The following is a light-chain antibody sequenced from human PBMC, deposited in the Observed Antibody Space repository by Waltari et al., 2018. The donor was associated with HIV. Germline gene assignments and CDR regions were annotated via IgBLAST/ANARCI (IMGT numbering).Light chain of an antibody. Sequence: SYELTQPFSVSVALGQTARITCGGSNIGTKDVHWYQQKPGQAPLLLIFNDIHRPSGVPERFSGSKSRNMATLTISGAQAGDEAAYYCQVWHYTVVFGGGTKVTVL. V-gene: IGLV3-9*01. CDR1: NIGTKD. CDR3: QVWHYTVV. CDR2: NDI. J-gene: IGLJ2*01.